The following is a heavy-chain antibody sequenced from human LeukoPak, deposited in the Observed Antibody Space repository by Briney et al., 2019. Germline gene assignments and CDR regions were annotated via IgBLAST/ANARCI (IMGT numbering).Heavy chain of an antibody. J-gene: IGHJ5*02. CDR1: GGSISSSSYY. CDR2: IYYSGST. Sequence: SETLSLTCTVSGGSISSSSYYWGWIRQPPGKGLEWIGSIYYSGSTYYNPSLKSRVTISVDTSKNQFSLKLSSVTAADTAVYYCARVFCSGGSCSRGGWFDPWGQGTLVTVSS. CDR3: ARVFCSGGSCSRGGWFDP. V-gene: IGHV4-39*07. D-gene: IGHD2-15*01.